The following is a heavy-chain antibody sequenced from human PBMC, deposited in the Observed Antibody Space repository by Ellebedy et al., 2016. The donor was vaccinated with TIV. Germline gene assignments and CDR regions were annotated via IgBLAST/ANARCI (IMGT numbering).Heavy chain of an antibody. CDR2: IYYSGST. V-gene: IGHV4-31*03. D-gene: IGHD3-10*01. J-gene: IGHJ4*02. Sequence: MPSETLSLTCTLSGGSISSGGYYWSWIRQHPGKGLEWIGYIYYSGSTYYNPSLKSRVTISVDTSKNQFSLKLSSVTAADTAVYYCARVKDGSGSYHDYWGQGTLVTVSS. CDR1: GGSISSGGYY. CDR3: ARVKDGSGSYHDY.